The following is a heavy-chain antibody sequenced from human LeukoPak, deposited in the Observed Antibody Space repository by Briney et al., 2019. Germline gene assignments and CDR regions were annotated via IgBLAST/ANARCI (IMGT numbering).Heavy chain of an antibody. CDR2: ISSSSTI. J-gene: IGHJ4*02. CDR1: GFTFSSYS. Sequence: PGGSLRLSCAASGFTFSSYSMNWVRQAPGKGLEWVSYISSSSTIYYADSVKGRFTISRDNAKNSLYLQMNSLRAEDTAVYYCARTSGAIGLSFDYWGQGTLVTVSS. D-gene: IGHD3-16*02. CDR3: ARTSGAIGLSFDY. V-gene: IGHV3-48*01.